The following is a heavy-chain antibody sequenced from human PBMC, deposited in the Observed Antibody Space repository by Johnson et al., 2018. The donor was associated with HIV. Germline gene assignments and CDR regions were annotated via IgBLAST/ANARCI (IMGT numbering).Heavy chain of an antibody. Sequence: QVQLVESGGGVVQPGRSLRLSCAASGFTFSSYAMHWVRQAPGKGLEWVAVISYDGSNKYYADSVKGRFTISRDNSKNTLYLQMNSLRLEDTAVYYCARDKGYCSGGSCAYDAFDIWGQGTMVTVSS. V-gene: IGHV3-30-3*01. CDR1: GFTFSSYA. D-gene: IGHD2-15*01. CDR2: ISYDGSNK. J-gene: IGHJ3*02. CDR3: ARDKGYCSGGSCAYDAFDI.